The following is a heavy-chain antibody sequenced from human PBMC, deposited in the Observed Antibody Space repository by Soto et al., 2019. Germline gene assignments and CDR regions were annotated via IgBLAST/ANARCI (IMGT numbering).Heavy chain of an antibody. D-gene: IGHD5-12*01. Sequence: PGGSLRLYCAASGVSFSTYDKNWVRQAPGKELEWLSYISGGSSRIFYADSVKGRFTISRDNAKNSLYLQMNSLRDEDTGVYYCARVIYGGWSTIKDYYYYAMDVWGQGTTVTVSS. CDR3: ARVIYGGWSTIKDYYYYAMDV. V-gene: IGHV3-48*02. CDR2: ISGGSSRI. J-gene: IGHJ6*02. CDR1: GVSFSTYD.